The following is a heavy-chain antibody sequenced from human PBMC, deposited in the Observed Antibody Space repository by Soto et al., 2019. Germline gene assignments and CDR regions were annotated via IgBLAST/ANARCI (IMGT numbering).Heavy chain of an antibody. CDR2: INHSGST. D-gene: IGHD5-18*01. CDR3: ARGHMDTAISWVGYYYYYGMDV. V-gene: IGHV4-34*01. Sequence: PSETLSLTCAVYGGYFSGYYCSWIRKPPGKGLEWIGEINHSGSTNYNPSLKSRVTISVDTSKNQFSLKLSPVTAADTAVYYCARGHMDTAISWVGYYYYYGMDVWGQGTTVTVSS. CDR1: GGYFSGYY. J-gene: IGHJ6*02.